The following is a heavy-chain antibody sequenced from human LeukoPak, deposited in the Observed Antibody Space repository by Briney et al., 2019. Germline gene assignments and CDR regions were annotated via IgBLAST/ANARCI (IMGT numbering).Heavy chain of an antibody. J-gene: IGHJ6*03. CDR3: AKNGDRGAYCSGGSCYPYYYYYIDV. CDR1: GFTFSSYG. V-gene: IGHV3-23*01. Sequence: WGSLRLSCAASGFTFSSYGMSWVRQAPGKGLEWVSAISATGGTTYYADSVKGRFTISRDNSKNTLYLQMNSLRAEDTAIYYCAKNGDRGAYCSGGSCYPYYYYYIDVWGKGTTVTISS. CDR2: ISATGGTT. D-gene: IGHD2-15*01.